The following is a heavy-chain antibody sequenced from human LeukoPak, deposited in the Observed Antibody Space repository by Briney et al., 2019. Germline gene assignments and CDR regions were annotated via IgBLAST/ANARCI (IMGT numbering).Heavy chain of an antibody. V-gene: IGHV3-23*05. D-gene: IGHD6-13*01. CDR3: PRRRATADGIAY. J-gene: IGHJ4*02. CDR2: IDNSGILT. Sequence: GGSLSLSCAASGFTFKTYAMTWVRQAPGEGLEWASTIDNSGILTSYADSVKGRFTISRDNSKNTLYLQMNSLRAEDKDLYYCPRRRATADGIAYWGQGHLTTVTS. CDR1: GFTFKTYA.